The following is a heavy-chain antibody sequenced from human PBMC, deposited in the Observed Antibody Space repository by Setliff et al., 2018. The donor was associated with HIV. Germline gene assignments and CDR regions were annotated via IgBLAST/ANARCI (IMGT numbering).Heavy chain of an antibody. CDR2: FNTETGNP. J-gene: IGHJ4*02. V-gene: IGHV7-4-1*02. CDR3: ARVGSGWSTFDY. Sequence: ASVKVSCKASGYTLTTYAISWVRQAPGQGLEWMGWFNTETGNPMYAQGFRGRFVLSLDTSVSTAFLQINRLKAEDTAKYYCARVGSGWSTFDYWGQGALVTVSS. D-gene: IGHD6-13*01. CDR1: GYTLTTYA.